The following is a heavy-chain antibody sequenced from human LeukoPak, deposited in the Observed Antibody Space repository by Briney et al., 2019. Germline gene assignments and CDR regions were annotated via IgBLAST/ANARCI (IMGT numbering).Heavy chain of an antibody. J-gene: IGHJ4*02. CDR3: ARYDSSGIYYFDY. V-gene: IGHV4-4*09. CDR1: GGSISSYY. CDR2: IYTSGST. Sequence: PSETLSLTCTVSGGSISSYYWSWIRQPPGKGLEWIGYIYTSGSTNYNPSPKSRVTISVDTSKNQFSLKLSSVTAADTAVYYCARYDSSGIYYFDYWGQGTLVTVSS. D-gene: IGHD3-22*01.